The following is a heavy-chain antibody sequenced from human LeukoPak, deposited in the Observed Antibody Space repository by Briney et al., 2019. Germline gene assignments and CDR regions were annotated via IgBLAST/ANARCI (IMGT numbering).Heavy chain of an antibody. V-gene: IGHV4-39*01. CDR3: ARHKAYGSGSYSPYCSDY. CDR2: VFYSGNT. J-gene: IGHJ4*02. D-gene: IGHD3-10*01. CDR1: GDSISSSSYY. Sequence: PSETLSLTCAVSGDSISSSSYYWAWIRQPPGKGLEWIGDVFYSGNTNYNPSLKSRVTISVDTSKNQLSLKLNSVTAADTAVYYCARHKAYGSGSYSPYCSDYWGQGTLVTVSS.